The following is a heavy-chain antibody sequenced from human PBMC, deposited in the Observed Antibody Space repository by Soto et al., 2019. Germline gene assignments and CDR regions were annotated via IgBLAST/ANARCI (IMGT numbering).Heavy chain of an antibody. Sequence: SVKVSCKASGGTFSSYAISWVRQAPGQGLEWMGRIIPILGRANYAQKVQGRVTITADKSTSIAYMELSSLRSEDTAVYYCARSDYKSAFDIWGQGTMVTVSS. J-gene: IGHJ3*02. D-gene: IGHD4-4*01. CDR3: ARSDYKSAFDI. CDR1: GGTFSSYA. CDR2: IIPILGRA. V-gene: IGHV1-69*04.